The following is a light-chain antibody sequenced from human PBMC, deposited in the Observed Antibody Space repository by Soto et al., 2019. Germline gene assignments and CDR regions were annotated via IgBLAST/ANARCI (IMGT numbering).Light chain of an antibody. CDR3: KQYGSSPLT. J-gene: IGKJ4*01. CDR1: QSVSFSY. Sequence: EIVLTQSPGTLSLSPGDRATLSCRASQSVSFSYLAWYQQKAGQAPRLLIYGATSRATGIPDRFSGSESGTAFTLTISRLEPEDFAVYYCKQYGSSPLTFGGGTKVEIK. V-gene: IGKV3-20*01. CDR2: GAT.